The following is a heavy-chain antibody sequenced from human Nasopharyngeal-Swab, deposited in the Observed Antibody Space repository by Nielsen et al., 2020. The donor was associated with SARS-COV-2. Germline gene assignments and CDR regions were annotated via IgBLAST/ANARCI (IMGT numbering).Heavy chain of an antibody. CDR3: ARSGGVGIVAFDV. CDR1: GYTFTDYS. CDR2: SNPNSGDT. V-gene: IGHV1-2*05. J-gene: IGHJ3*01. Sequence: ASVKVSCKASGYTFTDYSIHWVRQAPGQGLEWMGRSNPNSGDTNSAQKFQGRLTMTTDPSISTAYMELSRLTSDDTVVYYCARSGGVGIVAFDVWGQGTMVTVSS. D-gene: IGHD2-21*01.